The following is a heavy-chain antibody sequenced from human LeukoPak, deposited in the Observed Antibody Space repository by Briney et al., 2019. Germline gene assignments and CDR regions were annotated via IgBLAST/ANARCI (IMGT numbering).Heavy chain of an antibody. CDR3: AKGTQLGPPFDY. CDR2: ISWNSGSI. D-gene: IGHD6-13*01. V-gene: IGHV3-9*01. Sequence: PGGSLRLSCAASGFTFDDYAMHWVRQAPGKGLEWVSGISWNSGSIGYADSVKGRFTISRDNAKNSLYLQMNSLRAEGTALYYCAKGTQLGPPFDYWGQGTLVTVSS. J-gene: IGHJ4*02. CDR1: GFTFDDYA.